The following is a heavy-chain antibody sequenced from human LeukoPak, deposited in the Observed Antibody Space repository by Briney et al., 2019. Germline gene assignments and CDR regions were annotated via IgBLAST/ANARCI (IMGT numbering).Heavy chain of an antibody. Sequence: SETLSLTCTVSGGSISSYYWSWIRQPPGKGLEWIGYIYYSGSTNYNPSLKSRVTISVDTSKNQFSLKLSSVTAADTAVYYCARVEMATNPFRYYFDYWGQGTLVTVSS. J-gene: IGHJ4*02. CDR3: ARVEMATNPFRYYFDY. V-gene: IGHV4-59*01. CDR1: GGSISSYY. D-gene: IGHD5-24*01. CDR2: IYYSGST.